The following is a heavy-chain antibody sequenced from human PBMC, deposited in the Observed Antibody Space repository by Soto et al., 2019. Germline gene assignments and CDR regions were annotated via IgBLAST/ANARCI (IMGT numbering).Heavy chain of an antibody. CDR2: IIPFLGIA. V-gene: IGHV1-69*02. CDR1: GGTFSSYT. D-gene: IGHD2-15*01. CDR3: ARGRGNTVVSPGRFDY. J-gene: IGHJ4*02. Sequence: QVQLVQSGAEVKKPGSSVKVSCKASGGTFSSYTISWVRQAPGQGLEWMGGIIPFLGIAHYAQKFQGRVTIAADKSPRTAHTEVTSPRSEDTAVYYCARGRGNTVVSPGRFDYWGKGTLVTVSA.